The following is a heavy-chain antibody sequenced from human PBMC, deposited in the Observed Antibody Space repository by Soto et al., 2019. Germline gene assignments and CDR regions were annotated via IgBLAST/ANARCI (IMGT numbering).Heavy chain of an antibody. CDR3: ARGRASGSYYLLDY. V-gene: IGHV1-8*02. J-gene: IGHJ4*02. D-gene: IGHD3-10*01. Sequence: EASVKVSCKASGYTFTGYYMHWVRQATGHGLEWMGWINPNSGNIGYAQKFQGRVTMTRDTAIRTAYMEVSRLRSDDTAVYYCARGRASGSYYLLDYWGQGTLVTVSS. CDR1: GYTFTGYY. CDR2: INPNSGNI.